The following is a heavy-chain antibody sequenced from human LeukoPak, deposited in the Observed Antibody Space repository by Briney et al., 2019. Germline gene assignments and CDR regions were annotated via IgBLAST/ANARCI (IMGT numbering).Heavy chain of an antibody. CDR1: GYTFAGYY. D-gene: IGHD5-18*01. Sequence: ASVKVSCKTSGYTFAGYYMHWVRQAPGQGLEWMGWINPNSGGTNYAQKFQGRVTMTRDTSISTAYMEVSRLRSDDTAVYYCARDKATAMANWFDPWGQGTLVTVSS. CDR2: INPNSGGT. V-gene: IGHV1-2*02. CDR3: ARDKATAMANWFDP. J-gene: IGHJ5*02.